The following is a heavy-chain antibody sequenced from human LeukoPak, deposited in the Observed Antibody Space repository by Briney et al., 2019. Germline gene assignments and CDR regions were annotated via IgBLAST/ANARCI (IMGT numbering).Heavy chain of an antibody. CDR2: IYYSGST. D-gene: IGHD5-12*01. Sequence: SQTLSLTCTVSGGSISSGGYYWSWIRQHPGKGLEWIGYIYYSGSTYYNPSLKSRVTISVDTSKNQFSLKLSSVTAADTAVYYCARDRRYSGYAVLDYWGQGTLGTVSS. CDR1: GGSISSGGYY. V-gene: IGHV4-31*03. J-gene: IGHJ4*02. CDR3: ARDRRYSGYAVLDY.